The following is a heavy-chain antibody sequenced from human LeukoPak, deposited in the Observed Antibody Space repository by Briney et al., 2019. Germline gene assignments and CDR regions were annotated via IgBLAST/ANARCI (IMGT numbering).Heavy chain of an antibody. CDR3: ARELRARRVNVQDYYDSSGAVVGFDY. CDR2: ISTSSIYI. CDR1: GFTFSSYS. D-gene: IGHD3-22*01. J-gene: IGHJ4*02. V-gene: IGHV3-21*04. Sequence: GGSLRLSCAASGFTSGFTFSSYSMNWVRQAPGKGLEWVSSISTSSIYIYYADSVKGRFTISRDNAKSSLYLQMNSLRAEDTAVYYCARELRARRVNVQDYYDSSGAVVGFDYWGQGTLVTVSS.